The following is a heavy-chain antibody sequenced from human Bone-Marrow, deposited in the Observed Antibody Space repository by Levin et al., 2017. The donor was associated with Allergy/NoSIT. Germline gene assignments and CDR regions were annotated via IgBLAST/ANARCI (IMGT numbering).Heavy chain of an antibody. Sequence: KVSCKGSGYSFTSYWIGWVRQMPGQGLEWMGIIYPGDSDTRYSPSFQGQVTISADKSITTAYLQWSSLKASDTAMYYCATRGGYGSGSYYLIYWGQGTLVTVSS. CDR2: IYPGDSDT. V-gene: IGHV5-51*01. CDR3: ATRGGYGSGSYYLIY. D-gene: IGHD3-10*01. CDR1: GYSFTSYW. J-gene: IGHJ4*02.